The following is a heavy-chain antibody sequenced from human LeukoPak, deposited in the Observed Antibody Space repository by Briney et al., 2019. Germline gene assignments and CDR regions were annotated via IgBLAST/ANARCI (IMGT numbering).Heavy chain of an antibody. V-gene: IGHV3-30*04. CDR3: AREPLKHYGGYGVLDP. J-gene: IGHJ5*02. CDR2: ISYDGSNK. D-gene: IGHD4-17*01. CDR1: GFTFSSYA. Sequence: PGGSLRLSCAASGFTFSSYAMHWVRQAPGKGLEWVAVISYDGSNKYYADSVKGRFTISRDNSKNTLYLQMNSLRAEDTAVYYCAREPLKHYGGYGVLDPWGQGTLVTVSS.